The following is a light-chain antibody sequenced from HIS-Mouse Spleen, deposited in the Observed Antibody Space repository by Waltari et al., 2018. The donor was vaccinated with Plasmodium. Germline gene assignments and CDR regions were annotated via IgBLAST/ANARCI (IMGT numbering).Light chain of an antibody. CDR3: QQYDNLPPYT. J-gene: IGKJ2*01. CDR2: DAP. Sequence: DIQMTQSPSSLSASVGDRVSITCQAIQDISNYLNWYQQKPGKGPKLLIYDAPNLETVVPSRFSGSGSGTDFTFTISSLQPEDIATYYCQQYDNLPPYTFGQGTKLDIK. V-gene: IGKV1-33*01. CDR1: QDISNY.